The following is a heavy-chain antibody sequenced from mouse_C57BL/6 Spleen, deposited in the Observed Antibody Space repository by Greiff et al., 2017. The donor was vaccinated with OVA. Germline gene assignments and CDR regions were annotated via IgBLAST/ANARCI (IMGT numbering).Heavy chain of an antibody. CDR1: GYTFTSYW. CDR3: AVGYYKTPFAY. J-gene: IGHJ3*01. Sequence: QVQLQQPGAELVKPGASVKLSCKASGYTFTSYWMQWVKQRPGQGLEWIGKIDPSDSYTNYNQKFKGKATLTVDTSSSTAYMQLSSLTSADAAVYYCAVGYYKTPFAYWGQGTLVTVSA. CDR2: IDPSDSYT. D-gene: IGHD1-1*01. V-gene: IGHV1-50*01.